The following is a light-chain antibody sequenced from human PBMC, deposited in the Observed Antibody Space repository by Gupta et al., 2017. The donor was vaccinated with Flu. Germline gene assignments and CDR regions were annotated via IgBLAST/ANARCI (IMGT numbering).Light chain of an antibody. V-gene: IGKV3-15*01. Sequence: EIVMTQSPDTLSVSPGERATLSCRASQSISSNLAWYQHKPGLAPRLLIFGASTRATGIADRFSGSGSGTEFTLTISSRESEDFAVYYCQQDDDWPPITFGQGTRLEIK. J-gene: IGKJ5*01. CDR2: GAS. CDR3: QQDDDWPPIT. CDR1: QSISSN.